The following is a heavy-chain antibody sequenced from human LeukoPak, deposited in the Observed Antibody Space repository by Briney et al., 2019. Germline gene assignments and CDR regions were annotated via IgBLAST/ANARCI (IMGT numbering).Heavy chain of an antibody. Sequence: PGGSLRLSCAASGFTFSSYAMHWVRQAPGKGLEWVAVISYDGSNKYHADSVKGRFTISRDNSKNTLYLQMNSLRAEDTAVYYCARGSGSYSGYFDYWGQGTLVTVSS. V-gene: IGHV3-30-3*01. CDR1: GFTFSSYA. CDR3: ARGSGSYSGYFDY. J-gene: IGHJ4*02. D-gene: IGHD1-26*01. CDR2: ISYDGSNK.